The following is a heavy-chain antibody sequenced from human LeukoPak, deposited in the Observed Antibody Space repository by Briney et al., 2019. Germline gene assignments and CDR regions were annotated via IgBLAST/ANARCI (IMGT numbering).Heavy chain of an antibody. CDR2: INWNGGST. D-gene: IGHD5-18*01. J-gene: IGHJ4*02. V-gene: IGHV3-20*04. CDR1: GFTFDDYG. CDR3: AGDPRGYSYGEFDY. Sequence: GGSLRLSCAASGFTFDDYGMSWVRQAPGKGLEWVSGINWNGGSTGYADSVKGRFTISRDNAKNSLYLQMNSLRAEDTALYYCAGDPRGYSYGEFDYWGQGTLVTVSS.